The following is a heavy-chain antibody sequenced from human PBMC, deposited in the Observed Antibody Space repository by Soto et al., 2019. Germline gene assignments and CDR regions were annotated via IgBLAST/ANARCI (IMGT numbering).Heavy chain of an antibody. D-gene: IGHD2-2*01. Sequence: ETLSLTCAVYGGSFSGYYWSWIRQPPGKGLEWIGEINHSGSTNYNPSLKSRVTISVDTSKNQFSLKLSSVTAADTAVYYCARGRREYQLLFGYYYYGMDVWGQGTTVTVSS. CDR3: ARGRREYQLLFGYYYYGMDV. V-gene: IGHV4-34*01. CDR2: INHSGST. CDR1: GGSFSGYY. J-gene: IGHJ6*02.